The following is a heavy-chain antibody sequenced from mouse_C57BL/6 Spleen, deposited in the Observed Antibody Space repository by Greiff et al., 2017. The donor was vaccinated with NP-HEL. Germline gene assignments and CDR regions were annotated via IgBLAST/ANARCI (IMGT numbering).Heavy chain of an antibody. CDR2: IYPRDGST. Sequence: VQLQQSDAELVKPGASVKISCKVSGYTFTDHTIHWMKQRPEQGLEWIGYIYPRDGSTKYNEKFKGKATLTADKSSSTAYMQLNSLTSEDSAVYFGARAAVYYYGSSGGYCDYWGQGTTLTVSS. J-gene: IGHJ2*01. CDR1: GYTFTDHT. V-gene: IGHV1-78*01. CDR3: ARAAVYYYGSSGGYCDY. D-gene: IGHD1-1*01.